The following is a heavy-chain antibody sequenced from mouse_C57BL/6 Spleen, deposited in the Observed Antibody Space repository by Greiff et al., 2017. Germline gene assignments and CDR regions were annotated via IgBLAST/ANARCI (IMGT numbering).Heavy chain of an antibody. Sequence: QVQLQQPGAELVKPGASVKLSCKASGYTFTSYWMQWVKQRPGQGLEWIGEIDPSDSYTNYNQKFKGKATLTVDTSSSPAYMQLSSLTSEDSAVYYCARWAGDGDYWGQGTTLTVSA. CDR2: IDPSDSYT. J-gene: IGHJ2*01. V-gene: IGHV1-50*01. CDR3: ARWAGDGDY. D-gene: IGHD3-2*02. CDR1: GYTFTSYW.